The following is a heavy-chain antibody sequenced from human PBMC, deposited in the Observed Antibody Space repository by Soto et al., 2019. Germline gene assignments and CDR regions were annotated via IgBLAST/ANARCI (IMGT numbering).Heavy chain of an antibody. J-gene: IGHJ5*02. V-gene: IGHV3-33*01. CDR1: GFTFSNYG. Sequence: SLRLSCAASGFTFSNYGMHWVRQAPGKGLEWVAVIWYDGINKYYANSVKGRFTISRDNSKNTLFLQMNSLRAEDTAVYYCARDPLGATGWLDPWGQGTLVTFSS. D-gene: IGHD1-26*01. CDR2: IWYDGINK. CDR3: ARDPLGATGWLDP.